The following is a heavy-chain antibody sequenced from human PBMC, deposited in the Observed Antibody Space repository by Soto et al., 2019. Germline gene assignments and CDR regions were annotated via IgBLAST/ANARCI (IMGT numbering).Heavy chain of an antibody. D-gene: IGHD1-7*01. V-gene: IGHV1-2*02. CDR3: GRGRSGELVVFY. Sequence: GASVKVSCKASGYTFTGYYIHWVRQAPGQGLEWMGEIGPNRGDTKYAQKFQGRVTMTRDTSISTVYMELSNLSPDDTAVYYCGRGRSGELVVFYWGQGTLVTVSS. CDR1: GYTFTGYY. CDR2: IGPNRGDT. J-gene: IGHJ4*02.